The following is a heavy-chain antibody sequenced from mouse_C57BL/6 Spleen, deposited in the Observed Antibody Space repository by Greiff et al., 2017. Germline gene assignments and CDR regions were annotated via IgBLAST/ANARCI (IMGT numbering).Heavy chain of an antibody. Sequence: QAQLQQSGPELVKPGASVKISCKASGYAFSSSWMNWVKQRPGKGLEWIGRIYPGDGDTNYNGKFKGKATLTADKSSSTAYMQLSSLTSEDSAVYFCARGGYYGSFDYWGQGTTLTVSS. D-gene: IGHD1-1*01. CDR1: GYAFSSSW. CDR2: IYPGDGDT. CDR3: ARGGYYGSFDY. V-gene: IGHV1-82*01. J-gene: IGHJ2*01.